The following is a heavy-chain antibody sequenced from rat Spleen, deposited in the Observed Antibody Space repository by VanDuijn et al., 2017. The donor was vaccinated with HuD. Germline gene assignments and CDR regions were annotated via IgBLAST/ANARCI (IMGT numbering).Heavy chain of an antibody. J-gene: IGHJ2*01. CDR1: GFTFSDYY. Sequence: EVQLVESGGGLVQPGRSLKLSCAASGFTFSDYYMAWVRQAPKKGLEWVASISYEGSSTYYGDSVKGRFTISRDNAKSTLYMQMDSLRSEETATYYCARLNYYYDGSYYYYFDYWGQGVMVTVSS. D-gene: IGHD1-12*02. CDR3: ARLNYYYDGSYYYYFDY. V-gene: IGHV5-22*01. CDR2: ISYEGSST.